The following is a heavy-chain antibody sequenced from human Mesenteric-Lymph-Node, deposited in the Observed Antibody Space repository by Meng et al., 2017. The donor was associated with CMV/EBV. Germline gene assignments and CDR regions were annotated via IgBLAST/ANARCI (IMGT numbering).Heavy chain of an antibody. CDR1: GYDFTSYY. CDR2: INPSGGSK. CDR3: ARALEYSSSWFDY. D-gene: IGHD6-13*01. Sequence: CKASGYDFTSYYMHGVRQAPGQGLEWMGIINPSGGSKSYAQKFQGRVTMTRDTSTSTVYMELSSLRSEDTAVYYCARALEYSSSWFDYWGQGTLVTVSS. J-gene: IGHJ4*02. V-gene: IGHV1-46*01.